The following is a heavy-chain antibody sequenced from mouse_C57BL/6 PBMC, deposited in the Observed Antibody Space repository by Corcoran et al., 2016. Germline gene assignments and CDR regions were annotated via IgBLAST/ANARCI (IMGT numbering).Heavy chain of an antibody. Sequence: DVQLQESGPGLVKPSQSLSLTCSVTGYSITIGYYWNWIRQFPGNKLEWMGYISYDGSNNYNPSLKNRISITRDTSKNQFFLKLNSVTTEDTATYYCASKTTVGSFDVWGTGTTVTVSS. CDR3: ASKTTVGSFDV. CDR2: ISYDGSN. V-gene: IGHV3-6*01. CDR1: GYSITIGYY. D-gene: IGHD1-1*01. J-gene: IGHJ1*03.